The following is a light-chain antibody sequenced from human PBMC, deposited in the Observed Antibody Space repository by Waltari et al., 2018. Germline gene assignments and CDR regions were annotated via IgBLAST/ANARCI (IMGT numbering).Light chain of an antibody. CDR3: QSYDSSLSAVI. CDR2: GNN. V-gene: IGLV1-40*01. J-gene: IGLJ2*01. CDR1: SSHIGAGYD. Sequence: QSVLTQPPSVSGAPGQSITISCTGTSSHIGAGYDVHWYLQLPGTAPKLLILGNNNRPSGVPDRFSASKSDTSASLAITGLQAEDEADYYCQSYDSSLSAVIFGGGTKLTVL.